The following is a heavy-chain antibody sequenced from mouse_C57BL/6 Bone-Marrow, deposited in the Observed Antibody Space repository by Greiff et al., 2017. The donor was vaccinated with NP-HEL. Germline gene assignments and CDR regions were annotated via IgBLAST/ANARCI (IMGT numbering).Heavy chain of an antibody. V-gene: IGHV7-3*01. D-gene: IGHD1-1*01. Sequence: EVMLVESGGGLVQPGGSLSLSCAASGFTFTDYYMSWVRQPPGKALEWLGFIRNKANGYTTEYSASVKGRFTISRANTQSILYLQMNALRAEDSATYYCARDNYCGRDYFDYWGQGTTLTVSS. CDR3: ARDNYCGRDYFDY. J-gene: IGHJ2*01. CDR2: IRNKANGYTT. CDR1: GFTFTDYY.